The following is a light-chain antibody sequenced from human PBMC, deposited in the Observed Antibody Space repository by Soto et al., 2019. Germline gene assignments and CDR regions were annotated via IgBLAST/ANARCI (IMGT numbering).Light chain of an antibody. CDR3: QQFGSSPGFT. V-gene: IGKV3-20*01. Sequence: EIVWTQSPGTLSLSPGERATLSGRASQSINSRYLAWYQQKPGQAPRLLIYGASSRATGIPDRFSGSGSGTDFTLTISRLEPEDFAVYYCQQFGSSPGFTFGPGTKVDIK. J-gene: IGKJ3*01. CDR2: GAS. CDR1: QSINSRY.